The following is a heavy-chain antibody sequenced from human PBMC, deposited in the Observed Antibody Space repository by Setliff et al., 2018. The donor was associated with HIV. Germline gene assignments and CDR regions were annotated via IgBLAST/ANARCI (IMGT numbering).Heavy chain of an antibody. CDR1: GGSFSGYY. V-gene: IGHV4-34*01. J-gene: IGHJ4*02. CDR3: AREPDY. CDR2: INHSGST. D-gene: IGHD1-1*01. Sequence: PSETLSLTCAVYGGSFSGYYWSWIRQPPGKGLEWIGEINHSGSTHYNPSLKRRVTISIDKSKKQFSLKVRSVTAADTAVYYCAREPDYWGQGTLVTVSS.